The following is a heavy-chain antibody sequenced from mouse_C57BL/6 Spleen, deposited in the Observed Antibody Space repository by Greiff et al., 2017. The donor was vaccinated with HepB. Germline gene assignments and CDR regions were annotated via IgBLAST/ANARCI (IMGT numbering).Heavy chain of an antibody. CDR2: IYPGDGDT. Sequence: VQLQQSGPELVKPGASVKISCKASGYAFSSSWMNWVKQRPGKGLEWIGRIYPGDGDTNYNGKFKGKATLTADKSSSTAYMQLSSLTSEDSAVYFCARGPFTTVVAFDYWGQGTTLTVSS. D-gene: IGHD1-1*01. V-gene: IGHV1-82*01. CDR3: ARGPFTTVVAFDY. J-gene: IGHJ2*01. CDR1: GYAFSSSW.